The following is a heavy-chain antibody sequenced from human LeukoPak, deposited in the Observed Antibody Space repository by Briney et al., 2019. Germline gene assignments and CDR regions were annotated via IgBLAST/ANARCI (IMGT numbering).Heavy chain of an antibody. D-gene: IGHD6-25*01. CDR3: ARDSHRGIAARRGDY. CDR2: INPNSGGT. J-gene: IGHJ4*02. Sequence: ASVTVSCKASGYTFTGYYMHWVRQAPGQGLEWMGRINPNSGGTNYAQKFQGRVTMTRDTSISTAYMELSRLRSGDTAVYYCARDSHRGIAARRGDYWGRGTLVSVCS. CDR1: GYTFTGYY. V-gene: IGHV1-2*06.